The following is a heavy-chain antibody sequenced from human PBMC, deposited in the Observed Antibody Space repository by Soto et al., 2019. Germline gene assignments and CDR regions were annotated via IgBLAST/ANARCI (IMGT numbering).Heavy chain of an antibody. J-gene: IGHJ5*02. CDR2: ISAYNGNT. Sequence: QVQLVKSGAEVKKPGASVKVACKASGYTFTSYGISWVRQAPGQGLEWMGWISAYNGNTNYAQKLQGSVTMTTDTSTSTAYMEPRSLRSDDTAVYYCARVSGSCTSGWFDPWGQGTLVTVSS. V-gene: IGHV1-18*01. CDR1: GYTFTSYG. D-gene: IGHD1-26*01. CDR3: ARVSGSCTSGWFDP.